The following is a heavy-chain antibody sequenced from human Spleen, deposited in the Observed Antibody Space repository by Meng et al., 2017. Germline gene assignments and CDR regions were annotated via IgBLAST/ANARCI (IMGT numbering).Heavy chain of an antibody. J-gene: IGHJ4*02. CDR2: INHSGST. Sequence: VQFLLWGAGLLRPSETLSLTCAFYGGSLSGYYWSWIRQPPGKGLEWIGEINHSGSTNYNPSLKSRVTISVDTSKNQFSLKLSSVTAADTAVYYCAGRVATIPTDEYYFDYWGQGTLVTVSS. V-gene: IGHV4-34*01. D-gene: IGHD5-12*01. CDR1: GGSLSGYY. CDR3: AGRVATIPTDEYYFDY.